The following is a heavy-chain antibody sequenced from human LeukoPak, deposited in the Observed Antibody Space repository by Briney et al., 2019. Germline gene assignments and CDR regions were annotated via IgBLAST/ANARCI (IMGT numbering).Heavy chain of an antibody. J-gene: IGHJ5*02. CDR3: ARAKIPGIAAAGINFHNWFDP. CDR2: TYYRSKWYN. CDR1: GDSVSSNSAA. D-gene: IGHD6-13*01. V-gene: IGHV6-1*01. Sequence: SQTLSLTCAISGDSVSSNSAAWNWIRQSPLRGLEWLGRTYYRSKWYNDYAVSVKRRITINPDTSKNQFSLQLNSVTPEDTAVYYCARAKIPGIAAAGINFHNWFDPWGQGTLVTVSS.